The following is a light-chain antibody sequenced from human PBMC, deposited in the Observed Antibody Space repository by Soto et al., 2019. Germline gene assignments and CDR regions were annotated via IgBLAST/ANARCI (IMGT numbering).Light chain of an antibody. J-gene: IGKJ2*01. CDR2: DAS. Sequence: DIQMTQSPSSLSASVGDRVTITCRASQDIGNYLNWYQQTPGKAPRLLIYDASNLEIGVPSRFNASGSGTDFTFTITSLQPEDIATYYCQQHDNLPPYTFGRGTKLDLK. V-gene: IGKV1-33*01. CDR3: QQHDNLPPYT. CDR1: QDIGNY.